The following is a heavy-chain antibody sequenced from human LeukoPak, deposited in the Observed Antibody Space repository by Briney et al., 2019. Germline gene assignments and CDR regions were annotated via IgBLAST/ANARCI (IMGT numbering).Heavy chain of an antibody. CDR3: ARGSSGWYGIDY. CDR1: GFTFSNYW. J-gene: IGHJ4*02. V-gene: IGHV3-74*01. Sequence: GGSLRLSCAASGFTFSNYWMHWVRQVPGKGLVCVSRINIDGTSTSYADSVKGRFTISRDNAKNALYLQMNSLRAEDTAVYYCARGSSGWYGIDYWGQGALVNVSS. CDR2: INIDGTST. D-gene: IGHD6-19*01.